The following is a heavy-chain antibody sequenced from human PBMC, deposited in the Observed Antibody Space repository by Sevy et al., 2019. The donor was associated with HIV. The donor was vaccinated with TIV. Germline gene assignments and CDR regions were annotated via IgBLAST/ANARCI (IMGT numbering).Heavy chain of an antibody. J-gene: IGHJ4*02. CDR2: INPKSGGT. V-gene: IGHV1-2*06. CDR1: GYTFTDYY. D-gene: IGHD2-2*01. CDR3: ARYCSSISCYAPPFDY. Sequence: ASVKVSCKASGYTFTDYYMHWVRQAPGQGLEWMGRINPKSGGTNYAQKFQGRVTMTRDTSISTAYMELSRLRSDDTAVYYCARYCSSISCYAPPFDYWGQGTLVTVSS.